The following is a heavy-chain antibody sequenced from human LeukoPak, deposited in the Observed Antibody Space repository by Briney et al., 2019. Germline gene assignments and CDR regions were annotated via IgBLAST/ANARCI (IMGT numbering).Heavy chain of an antibody. CDR1: GFTFSNYS. J-gene: IGHJ4*02. Sequence: GGSLRLSCVVSGFTFSNYSMNWVRQAPGKGPEWLSSISGSSSHIYYADSVKGRFTISRDNAKNSLYLQMNSLRAEDTAVYYCARGLSSWYHYFDYWGQGTLVTVSS. V-gene: IGHV3-21*01. D-gene: IGHD6-13*01. CDR2: ISGSSSHI. CDR3: ARGLSSWYHYFDY.